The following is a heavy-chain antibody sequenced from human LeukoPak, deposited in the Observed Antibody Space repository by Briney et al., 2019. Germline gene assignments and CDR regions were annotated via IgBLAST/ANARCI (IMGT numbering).Heavy chain of an antibody. D-gene: IGHD3-10*01. CDR2: IYSDGSST. Sequence: GGSLRLSCAASGLTLSSYWMHWVRQAPGKGLVWVSRIYSDGSSTSYADSVKGRFTISRDNAKNSLYLQMNSLRSDDTAVYYCARSRLYGWGSDLNSFDSWGHGTLVTVSS. CDR3: ARSRLYGWGSDLNSFDS. J-gene: IGHJ5*01. V-gene: IGHV3-74*01. CDR1: GLTLSSYW.